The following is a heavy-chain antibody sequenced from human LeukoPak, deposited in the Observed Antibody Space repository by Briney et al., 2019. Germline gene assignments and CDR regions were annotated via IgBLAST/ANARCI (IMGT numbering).Heavy chain of an antibody. V-gene: IGHV4-39*01. CDR3: ARLHYGGNYGYYYYYMDV. J-gene: IGHJ6*03. D-gene: IGHD4-23*01. CDR1: GGSISSGSYY. CDR2: IYYTGST. Sequence: SETLSLTCTVSGGSISSGSYYWSWIRQPAGKGLEWIGRIYYTGSTYYNPSLKSRVTISVDTSKNQFSLKLSSVTAADTAVYYCARLHYGGNYGYYYYYMDVWGKGTTVTISS.